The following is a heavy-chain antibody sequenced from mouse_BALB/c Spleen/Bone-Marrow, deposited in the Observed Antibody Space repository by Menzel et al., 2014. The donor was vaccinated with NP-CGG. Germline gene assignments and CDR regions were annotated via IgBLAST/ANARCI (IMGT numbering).Heavy chain of an antibody. CDR3: ARHYYGYFAMDY. J-gene: IGHJ4*01. CDR2: ISSGVSYT. V-gene: IGHV5-6*01. CDR1: GFTFSNYD. Sequence: EVHLVESGGDLVKPGGSLKLSCATSGFTFSNYDVSWVRQTPDKRLEWVAIISSGVSYTYYPDSVKGRFTISRDNAKNTLYLQMSSLKSEDTAMYFCARHYYGYFAMDYWGQGTSVTVSS. D-gene: IGHD1-1*01.